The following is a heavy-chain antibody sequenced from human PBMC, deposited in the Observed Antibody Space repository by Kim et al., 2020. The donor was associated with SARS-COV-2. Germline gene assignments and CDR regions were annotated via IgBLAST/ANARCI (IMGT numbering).Heavy chain of an antibody. Sequence: ASVKVSCKASGYTFTSYYMHWVRQAPGQGLEWMGIINPSGGSTSYAQKFQGRVTMTRDTSTSTVYMELSSLRSEDTAVYYCARDEDTDGYYYYGMDVWGQGTTVTVSS. D-gene: IGHD2-15*01. J-gene: IGHJ6*02. CDR1: GYTFTSYY. CDR3: ARDEDTDGYYYYGMDV. V-gene: IGHV1-46*01. CDR2: INPSGGST.